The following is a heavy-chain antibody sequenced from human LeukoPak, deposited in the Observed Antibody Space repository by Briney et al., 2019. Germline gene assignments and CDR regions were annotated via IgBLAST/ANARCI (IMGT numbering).Heavy chain of an antibody. CDR1: GFTFSNYW. V-gene: IGHV3-7*01. CDR2: IKRDGSEK. J-gene: IGHJ4*02. CDR3: ARLRFYEFDY. D-gene: IGHD3-16*01. Sequence: PGESLRLSCSASGFTFSNYWMCWVRQAPGKGLEWVASIKRDGSEKYFVDSVNGRFTISSDKAKNSVYLQMISLRVDDAAVYYCARLRFYEFDYWGQGTLVSVSS.